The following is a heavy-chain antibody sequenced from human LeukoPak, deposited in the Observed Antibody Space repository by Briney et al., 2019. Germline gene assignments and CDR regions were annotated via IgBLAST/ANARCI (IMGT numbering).Heavy chain of an antibody. CDR2: VSRNGGDT. V-gene: IGHV3-23*01. D-gene: IGHD6-19*01. CDR1: GFTFSTYG. Sequence: GGSLRLSCAASGFTFSTYGMGWVRQAPGKGLEWVSAVSRNGGDTYYADSVKGRFTISRDNFKNTLYLQVNSLRAEDTAIYYCAASSGWWCFDYWGQGTLVTVSS. J-gene: IGHJ4*02. CDR3: AASSGWWCFDY.